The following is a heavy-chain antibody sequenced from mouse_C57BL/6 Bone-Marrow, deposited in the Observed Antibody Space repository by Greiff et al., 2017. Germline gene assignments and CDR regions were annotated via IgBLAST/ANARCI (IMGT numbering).Heavy chain of an antibody. Sequence: VQLQQSGAELVRPGASVKLSCTASGFNIKDDYMHWVKQRPDKGLEWNGWIDPATGDTGYASKFQGKATITADTSSNTAYLKLIIQTSEDTAVYYCTTCPPITTVVAYWGQGTTLTVSS. CDR3: TTCPPITTVVAY. V-gene: IGHV14-4*01. CDR2: IDPATGDT. J-gene: IGHJ2*01. CDR1: GFNIKDDY. D-gene: IGHD1-1*01.